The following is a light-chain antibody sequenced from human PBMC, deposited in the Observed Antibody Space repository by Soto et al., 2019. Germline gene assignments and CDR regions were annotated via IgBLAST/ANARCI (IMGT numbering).Light chain of an antibody. J-gene: IGKJ4*01. Sequence: DIQMTQSPSSLSASVGDRVTITCRASQSITTYLNWYQQKPGRAPKLLIYAASSLESGVPSRFSGSGSGTDFTLTISSLQPEDFASYYCQQSSATPLTFGGGTNVDVK. CDR2: AAS. CDR3: QQSSATPLT. CDR1: QSITTY. V-gene: IGKV1-39*01.